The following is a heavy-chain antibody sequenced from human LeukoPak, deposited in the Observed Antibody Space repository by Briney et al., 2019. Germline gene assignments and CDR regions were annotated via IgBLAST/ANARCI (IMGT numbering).Heavy chain of an antibody. CDR3: AREIGITIFGFDP. CDR2: IYSTGST. D-gene: IGHD3-3*01. V-gene: IGHV4-4*07. Sequence: SSETLSLTCTVSGGSISNYYWSWIRQSAGKGLEWIGRIYSTGSTNYNPSLKSRVAMSVDTSKNQFSLKLNSVTAADTAVYYCAREIGITIFGFDPWGQGTLVTVSS. J-gene: IGHJ5*02. CDR1: GGSISNYY.